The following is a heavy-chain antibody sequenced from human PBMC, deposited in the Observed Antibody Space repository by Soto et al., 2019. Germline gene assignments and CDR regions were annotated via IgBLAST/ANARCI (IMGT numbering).Heavy chain of an antibody. D-gene: IGHD1-26*01. CDR2: ISSSSSYT. CDR1: GFTFSDYY. CDR3: ARDTYSGSSYSDY. Sequence: QVQLVESGGGLVKPGGSLRLSCAASGFTFSDYYMSWIRQAPGKGLEWISYISSSSSYTNYADSVKGRFTISRDNAKNSLALQMNSLRAEDTAVYYCARDTYSGSSYSDYWGQGTLVTVST. V-gene: IGHV3-11*05. J-gene: IGHJ4*02.